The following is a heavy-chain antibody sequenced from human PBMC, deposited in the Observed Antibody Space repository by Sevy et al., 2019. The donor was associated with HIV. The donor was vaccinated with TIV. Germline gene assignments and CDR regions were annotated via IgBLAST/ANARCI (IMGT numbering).Heavy chain of an antibody. CDR3: TTDSKKRGLSALLDY. Sequence: GGPLRFSVAAPGLPFRNAWLSWVPQAPGKGLEWVGGIKTKTDGGTTDYAAPVKGRFTISRDDSKNTLYLKMNSLKTEDTAIYYCTTDSKKRGLSALLDYWGQGTLVTVSS. J-gene: IGHJ4*02. CDR1: GLPFRNAW. CDR2: IKTKTDGGTT. V-gene: IGHV3-15*01. D-gene: IGHD3-10*01.